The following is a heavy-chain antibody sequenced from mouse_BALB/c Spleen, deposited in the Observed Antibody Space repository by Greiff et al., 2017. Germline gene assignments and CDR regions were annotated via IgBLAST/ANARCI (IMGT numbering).Heavy chain of an antibody. CDR3: ARGGLRRAWFAY. CDR1: GFNIKDTY. CDR2: IDPANGNT. V-gene: IGHV14-3*02. D-gene: IGHD2-4*01. J-gene: IGHJ3*01. Sequence: EVKLQESGAELVKPGASVKLSCTASGFNIKDTYMHWVKQRPEQGLEWIGRIDPANGNTKYDPKFQGKATITADTSSNTAYLQLSSLTSEDTAVYYCARGGLRRAWFAYWGQGTLVTVSA.